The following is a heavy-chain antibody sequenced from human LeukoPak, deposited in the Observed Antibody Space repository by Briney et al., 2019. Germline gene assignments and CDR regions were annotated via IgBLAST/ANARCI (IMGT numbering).Heavy chain of an antibody. V-gene: IGHV4-59*01. CDR3: ARTDTSNRFDP. J-gene: IGHJ5*02. D-gene: IGHD2-2*01. Sequence: SETLSLTCTVSGASISGYHWSWIRQPPGKGLEWIGYIYYSGSTNYSPSLKSRVTISVDTSKNQFSLGLSSVTAADTAVYYCARTDTSNRFDPWGQGTLVTVSS. CDR2: IYYSGST. CDR1: GASISGYH.